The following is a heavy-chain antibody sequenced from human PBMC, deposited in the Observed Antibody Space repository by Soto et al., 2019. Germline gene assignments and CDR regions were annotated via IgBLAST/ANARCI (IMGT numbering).Heavy chain of an antibody. CDR3: ARVFPDYDFWSGYAWYYYYGMDV. D-gene: IGHD3-3*01. CDR2: IYYSGST. Sequence: SETLSLTCTVSGGSISSYYWSWIRQPPGKGLEWIGYIYYSGSTNYNPSLKSRVTISVDTSKNQFSLKLSSVTAADTAVYYCARVFPDYDFWSGYAWYYYYGMDVWGQGPTVTVSS. V-gene: IGHV4-59*01. J-gene: IGHJ6*02. CDR1: GGSISSYY.